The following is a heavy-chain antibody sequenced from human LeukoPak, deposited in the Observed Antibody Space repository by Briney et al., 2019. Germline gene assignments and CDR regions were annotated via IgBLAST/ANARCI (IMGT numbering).Heavy chain of an antibody. J-gene: IGHJ3*02. D-gene: IGHD2-2*01. V-gene: IGHV3-23*01. CDR3: AKVRILSYGDAFDI. CDR1: GSTFSTYG. CDR2: ISDSGGST. Sequence: GRTLRLSCAASGSTFSTYGMSSVRQPPRNWLELVSSISDSGGSTYYADSVKGRFTISRDNSKNTLYLQMNSLRAEDTAVYYCAKVRILSYGDAFDIWGQGTMVTVSS.